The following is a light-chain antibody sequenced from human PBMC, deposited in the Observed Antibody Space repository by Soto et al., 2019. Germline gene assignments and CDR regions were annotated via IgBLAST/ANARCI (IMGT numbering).Light chain of an antibody. J-gene: IGLJ2*01. CDR3: SSYTSSSTLDVV. CDR2: DVS. Sequence: QSALTQPASVSGSPGQSITISCTGTSSDVGGYNYVSWYQQHPGKAPKLMIYDVSNRPSGVSKRFSGSKSGNTASLTISGLQAEDEADYYCSSYTSSSTLDVVFGGGTKVTVL. CDR1: SSDVGGYNY. V-gene: IGLV2-14*01.